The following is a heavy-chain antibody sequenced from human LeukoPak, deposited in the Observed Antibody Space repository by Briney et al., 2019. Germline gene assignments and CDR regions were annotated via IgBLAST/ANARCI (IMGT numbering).Heavy chain of an antibody. D-gene: IGHD6-19*01. CDR3: ARWLTTIGWFPANY. V-gene: IGHV3-20*03. CDR1: GFKFDNFG. CDR2: MNWNGKSI. Sequence: SGGSRKPPLAASGFKFDNFGMAWVRQGPGKGLGGVSGMNWNGKSIGYADSVQGRFTISRDNAKNLLYLQMNSLRVEDTALYYCARWLTTIGWFPANYWGQGTLVTVSS. J-gene: IGHJ4*02.